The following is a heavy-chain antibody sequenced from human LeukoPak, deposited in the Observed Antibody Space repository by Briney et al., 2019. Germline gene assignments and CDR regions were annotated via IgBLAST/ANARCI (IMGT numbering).Heavy chain of an antibody. CDR2: IIPIFGTA. D-gene: IGHD3-9*01. J-gene: IGHJ5*02. CDR1: GGTFNSYA. V-gene: IGHV1-69*05. Sequence: SVKVSCKASGGTFNSYAISWVRQAPGQGLEWMGGIIPIFGTANYAQKFQGRVTITTDESTSTAYMELSSLRSEDTAVYYCARGRRYPKMGENWFDPWGQGTLVTLSS. CDR3: ARGRRYPKMGENWFDP.